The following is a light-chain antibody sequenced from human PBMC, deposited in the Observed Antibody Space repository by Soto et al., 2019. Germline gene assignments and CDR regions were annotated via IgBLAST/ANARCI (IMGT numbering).Light chain of an antibody. J-gene: IGLJ3*02. CDR2: DVT. Sequence: QSALTQPRSVSGSPGQSVTISCNGSSSDVGGSDFVSWYQQHPVKAPKLVIYDVTKRPSGVPDRFSGSKSGNTASLTISGLQAEDEADYYCCSYAGNSLGVFGGGTKLTVL. CDR1: SSDVGGSDF. V-gene: IGLV2-11*01. CDR3: CSYAGNSLGV.